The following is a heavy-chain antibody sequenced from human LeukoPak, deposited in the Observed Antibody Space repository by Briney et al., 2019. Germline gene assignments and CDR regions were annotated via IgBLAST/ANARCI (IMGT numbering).Heavy chain of an antibody. CDR2: IKQDGSEK. Sequence: PGESLRLSCAASGFTFTTYWLGWVRQPPGKGLEWVANIKQDGSEKYYVDSVKGRFTISRDNAKNSLYLQMNSLRAEDTAVYYCARDRGGNSEDAFDIWGQGTMVTVSS. J-gene: IGHJ3*02. D-gene: IGHD4-23*01. CDR3: ARDRGGNSEDAFDI. CDR1: GFTFTTYW. V-gene: IGHV3-7*01.